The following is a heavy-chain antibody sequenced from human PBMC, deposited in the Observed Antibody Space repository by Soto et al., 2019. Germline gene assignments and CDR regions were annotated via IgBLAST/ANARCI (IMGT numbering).Heavy chain of an antibody. CDR1: GFTFSSYG. Sequence: GGSLRLSCAASGFTFSSYGMSWVRLAPGKGLEWMSVIGAGGGNKYYVDSVKGRFTISRDNSKNTLYLQMNSLRAEDTAVYYCAKFEAVAGYYYYGMDVWGQGTTVTVSS. D-gene: IGHD6-19*01. CDR3: AKFEAVAGYYYYGMDV. V-gene: IGHV3-23*01. J-gene: IGHJ6*02. CDR2: IGAGGGNK.